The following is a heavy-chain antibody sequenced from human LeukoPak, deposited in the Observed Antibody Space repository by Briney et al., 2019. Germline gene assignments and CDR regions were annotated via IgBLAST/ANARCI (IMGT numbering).Heavy chain of an antibody. Sequence: SGTLSLTCAVSGGSISSSNWWSWVRQPPGKGLEWIGEIYHSGSTNYNPSPKSRVTMSVDTSKNQFSLKLSSVTAADTAVYYCARDTYYYDSSGYRFDYWGQGTLVTVSS. J-gene: IGHJ4*02. CDR2: IYHSGST. CDR3: ARDTYYYDSSGYRFDY. CDR1: GGSISSSNW. D-gene: IGHD3-22*01. V-gene: IGHV4-4*02.